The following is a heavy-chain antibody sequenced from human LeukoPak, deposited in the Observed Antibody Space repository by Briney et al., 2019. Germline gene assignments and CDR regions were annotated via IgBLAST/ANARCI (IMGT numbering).Heavy chain of an antibody. CDR2: ISSNGDAT. CDR3: AKDRQGAVAGFTSP. J-gene: IGHJ5*02. V-gene: IGHV3-64*04. CDR1: GFTFSSYA. Sequence: GGSLRLSCSASGFTFSSYAMHWVRQAPGKGLDYISSISSNGDATYYADSVKGRFTISRDNSKNTLYLQMISLRAEDTAVYYCAKDRQGAVAGFTSPWGQGTLVTVSS. D-gene: IGHD6-19*01.